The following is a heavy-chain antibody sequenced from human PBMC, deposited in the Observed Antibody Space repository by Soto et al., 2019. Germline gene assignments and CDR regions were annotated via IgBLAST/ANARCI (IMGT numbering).Heavy chain of an antibody. CDR1: GFTFSNYA. CDR3: AKAVTISGSFYYGMDV. V-gene: IGHV3-23*01. CDR2: ISGSGSST. D-gene: IGHD3-3*01. J-gene: IGHJ6*02. Sequence: GGSLRLSCAASGFTFSNYATNWVRQAPGKGLEWVSGISGSGSSTYYADSVKGRFTISRDNSKNRMYLQVHSLRAEDTAAYYCAKAVTISGSFYYGMDVWGQGTTVTGSS.